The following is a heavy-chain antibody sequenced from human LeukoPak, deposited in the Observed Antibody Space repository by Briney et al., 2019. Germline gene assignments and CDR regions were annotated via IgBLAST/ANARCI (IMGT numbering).Heavy chain of an antibody. V-gene: IGHV4-31*03. CDR1: GGSISSGGYY. CDR2: IYYSGST. Sequence: SETLSLTCTVSGGSISSGGYYWSWIRQHPGKGLEWIGYIYYSGSTYYNPSLKSRVTISVDTSKNQFSLKLSSVTAADTAVYYYARGSAVAGYYYYGMDVWGQGTTVTVSS. D-gene: IGHD6-19*01. J-gene: IGHJ6*02. CDR3: ARGSAVAGYYYYGMDV.